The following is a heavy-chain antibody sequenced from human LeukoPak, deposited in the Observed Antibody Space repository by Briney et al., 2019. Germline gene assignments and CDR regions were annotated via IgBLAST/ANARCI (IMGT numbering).Heavy chain of an antibody. CDR2: INPNTGGT. CDR1: GYSFSDYY. CDR3: ARPIYCTSTRCWTYSDI. J-gene: IGHJ3*02. Sequence: ASVKVSCKASGYSFSDYYMHWVRQAPGQGLEWMGWINPNTGGTNYAQKFQGRVTMTRDTSMRTAYMELSRLRSDDTAAYYCARPIYCTSTRCWTYSDIWGQGTMVTVSS. D-gene: IGHD2-2*01. V-gene: IGHV1-2*02.